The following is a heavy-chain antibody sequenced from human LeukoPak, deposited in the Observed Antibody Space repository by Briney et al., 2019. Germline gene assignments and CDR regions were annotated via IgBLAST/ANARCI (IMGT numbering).Heavy chain of an antibody. CDR2: IYYSGST. CDR1: GGSISSYY. J-gene: IGHJ4*02. D-gene: IGHD3-9*01. V-gene: IGHV4-59*01. CDR3: ARVKRYFDWLSSFDY. Sequence: PSETLSLTCTVSGGSISSYYWSWIRQPPGKGLEWIGYIYYSGSTNYNPSLKSRVTISVDTSKNQFSLKLSSVTAADTAVYYCARVKRYFDWLSSFDYWGQGTLVTVSS.